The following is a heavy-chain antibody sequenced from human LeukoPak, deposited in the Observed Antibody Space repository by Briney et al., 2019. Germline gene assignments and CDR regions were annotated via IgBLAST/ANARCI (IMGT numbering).Heavy chain of an antibody. CDR1: GFTFSSYS. D-gene: IGHD1-7*01. CDR2: ISSSSSYI. Sequence: GGSLRLSCAASGFTFSSYSMNWVRQAPGKGLEWVSSISSSSSYIYYADSVKGRFTISRDNAKNSLYLQMSSLRAEDTAVYYCATDGNYDWNYKSGFDYWGQGTLVTVSS. V-gene: IGHV3-21*01. CDR3: ATDGNYDWNYKSGFDY. J-gene: IGHJ4*02.